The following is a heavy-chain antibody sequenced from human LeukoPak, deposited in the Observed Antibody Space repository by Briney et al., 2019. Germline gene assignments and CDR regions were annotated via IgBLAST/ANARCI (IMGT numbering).Heavy chain of an antibody. V-gene: IGHV3-23*01. CDR3: AKDRPLYYYDSSGYPNFDY. Sequence: GGSLRLSCAASGFTFSSYAMSWVRQAPGKGLEWVSAISGSGGSTYYADSVKGRFTISRDNSKNTLYLQMNSLRAEDTAVYCCAKDRPLYYYDSSGYPNFDYWGQGTLVTVSS. CDR2: ISGSGGST. J-gene: IGHJ4*02. CDR1: GFTFSSYA. D-gene: IGHD3-22*01.